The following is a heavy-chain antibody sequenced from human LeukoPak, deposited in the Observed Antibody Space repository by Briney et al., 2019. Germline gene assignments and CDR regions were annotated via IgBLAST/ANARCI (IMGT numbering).Heavy chain of an antibody. CDR3: AREAAAGTTTNWFDP. D-gene: IGHD6-13*01. J-gene: IGHJ5*02. Sequence: ASVKVSCKASGYTFTGYYMHWVRQAPGQGLEWMGWINPNSGGTNYAQKFQGRVTMTRDTSISTGYMELSRLRSDDTAVYYCAREAAAGTTTNWFDPWGQGTLVTVSS. CDR2: INPNSGGT. CDR1: GYTFTGYY. V-gene: IGHV1-2*02.